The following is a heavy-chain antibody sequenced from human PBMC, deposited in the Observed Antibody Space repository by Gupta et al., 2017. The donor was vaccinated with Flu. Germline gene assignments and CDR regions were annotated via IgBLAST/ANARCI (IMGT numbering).Heavy chain of an antibody. Sequence: QVQLVQSGTEVKKPGASVRVSCRASGYTFTAYYMHWVRQAPGQGLEWMGRINPNNGVTNYAQKFQGRVTMARDTSLSTAYLELTRLRSDDTAVYYCARVYQLLSSYLFDHWGQGTLVTVSS. CDR1: GYTFTAYY. V-gene: IGHV1-2*06. CDR2: INPNNGVT. CDR3: ARVYQLLSSYLFDH. D-gene: IGHD2-2*01. J-gene: IGHJ4*02.